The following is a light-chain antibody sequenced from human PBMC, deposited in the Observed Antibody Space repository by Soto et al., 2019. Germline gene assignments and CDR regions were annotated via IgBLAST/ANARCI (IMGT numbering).Light chain of an antibody. CDR2: GAS. Sequence: EIVLTQSPGTLSLSPGERATLSCRASQSVSSSSLAWYQQKPGQAPRLLIYGASSRATGIPDRFSGSGSGTDFTLTISRLEPDDFAVCYCQQYGSSPYTFGQGTKLEIK. CDR3: QQYGSSPYT. V-gene: IGKV3-20*01. CDR1: QSVSSSS. J-gene: IGKJ2*01.